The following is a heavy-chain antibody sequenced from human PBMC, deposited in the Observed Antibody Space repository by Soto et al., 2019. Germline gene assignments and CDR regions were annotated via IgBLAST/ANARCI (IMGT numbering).Heavy chain of an antibody. CDR1: GFTFSSYA. J-gene: IGHJ4*02. Sequence: GGSLRLSCAASGFTFSSYAMHWVRQAPGKGLEWVAVISYDGSNKYYADSVKGRFTISRGNSKNTLYLQMNSMRAEDTVVYYCVIRYFDWLSIGPTRFDYWGQGTLVTVSS. D-gene: IGHD3-9*01. CDR3: VIRYFDWLSIGPTRFDY. V-gene: IGHV3-30-3*01. CDR2: ISYDGSNK.